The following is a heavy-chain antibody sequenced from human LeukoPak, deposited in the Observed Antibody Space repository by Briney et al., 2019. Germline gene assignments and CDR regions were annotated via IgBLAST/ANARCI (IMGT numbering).Heavy chain of an antibody. CDR1: GGSIDNYY. V-gene: IGHV4-4*07. CDR3: ANYSPRGHNGMDV. D-gene: IGHD4-11*01. CDR2: IYSTGST. Sequence: SETLSLTCTVSGGSIDNYYWSWIRQPAGKGLEWIGRIYSTGSTNYNPSLTSRVIMSVDTSKNQFSLNLSSVTAADTAVYYCANYSPRGHNGMDVWGQGTTVTVSS. J-gene: IGHJ6*02.